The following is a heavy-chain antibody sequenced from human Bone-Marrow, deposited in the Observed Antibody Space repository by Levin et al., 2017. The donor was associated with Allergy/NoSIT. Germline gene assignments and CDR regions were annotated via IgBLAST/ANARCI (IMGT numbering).Heavy chain of an antibody. D-gene: IGHD2-2*01. Sequence: PGGSLRLSCAASGFTFSSYAMSWVRQAPGKGLEWVSGISSSGGRTYYADSVKGRFTISRDNSKNTLYLQMNSLRAEDTAVYYCAKDLNQLLLRGIDAFDIWGQGTMVTVSS. CDR2: ISSSGGRT. J-gene: IGHJ3*02. CDR3: AKDLNQLLLRGIDAFDI. V-gene: IGHV3-23*01. CDR1: GFTFSSYA.